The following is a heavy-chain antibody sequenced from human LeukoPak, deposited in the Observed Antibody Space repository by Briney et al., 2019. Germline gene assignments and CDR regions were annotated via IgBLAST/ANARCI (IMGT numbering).Heavy chain of an antibody. V-gene: IGHV3-15*01. CDR1: GFTFSNAW. D-gene: IGHD1-26*01. CDR3: TTEIPASGSYWFDY. Sequence: GGSLRLSCAASGFTFSNAWMSWVRQAPGKGLEWVGRIKRKTDGGTTDYAANVKGRFTISRDDSKNTLYLQMNSLKTEDTAVYYCTTEIPASGSYWFDYWGQGTLVTVSS. J-gene: IGHJ4*02. CDR2: IKRKTDGGTT.